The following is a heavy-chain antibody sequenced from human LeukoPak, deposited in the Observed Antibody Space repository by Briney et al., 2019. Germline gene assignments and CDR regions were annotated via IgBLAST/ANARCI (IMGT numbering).Heavy chain of an antibody. CDR2: INLNSGGT. CDR1: GYTFTGYY. CDR3: ARGPPPIPAAIFVVVAAMVPYGMDV. J-gene: IGHJ6*02. D-gene: IGHD2-2*02. Sequence: ASVKVSCKASGYTFTGYYMHWVRQAPGQGLEWMGWINLNSGGTNYAQKFQGRVTMTRDTSISTAYMELSRLRSDDTAVYYCARGPPPIPAAIFVVVAAMVPYGMDVWGQGITVTVSS. V-gene: IGHV1-2*02.